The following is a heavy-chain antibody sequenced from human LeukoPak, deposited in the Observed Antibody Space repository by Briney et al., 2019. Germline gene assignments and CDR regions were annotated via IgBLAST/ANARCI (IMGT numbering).Heavy chain of an antibody. J-gene: IGHJ6*03. V-gene: IGHV3-23*01. D-gene: IGHD3-3*01. CDR3: AKAFWSGYAYYYMDV. CDR1: GFTFSSYA. CDR2: ISGSGGSA. Sequence: PGGSLRLSCAASGFTFSSYAMSWVRQAPGKGLEWVSTISGSGGSAYYADSVKGRFTISRDNSKNTLYLQMNSLRAEDTAVYYCAKAFWSGYAYYYMDVWGKGTTVTVSS.